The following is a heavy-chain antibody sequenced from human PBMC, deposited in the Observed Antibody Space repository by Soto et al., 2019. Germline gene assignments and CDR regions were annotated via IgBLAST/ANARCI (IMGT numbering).Heavy chain of an antibody. CDR1: GGTFSSYA. J-gene: IGHJ5*02. CDR3: ARFRFEYCSGGSCLGNWFDP. D-gene: IGHD2-15*01. Sequence: ASVKVSCKASGGTFSSYAISWVRQAPGQGLEWMGGIIPIFGTANYAQKFQGRVTITADESTSTAYMELSSLRSEDTAVYYCARFRFEYCSGGSCLGNWFDPWGQGTLVTVSS. CDR2: IIPIFGTA. V-gene: IGHV1-69*13.